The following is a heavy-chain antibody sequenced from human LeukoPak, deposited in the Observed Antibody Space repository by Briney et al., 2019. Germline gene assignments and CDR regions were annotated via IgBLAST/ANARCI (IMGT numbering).Heavy chain of an antibody. CDR2: ISSSSSYI. D-gene: IGHD3-3*01. Sequence: GGSLRLSCAASGSTFSSYSMNWVRQAPGKGLEWVSSISSSSSYIYYADSVKGRFTISRDNSKNTLYLQMNSLRAEDTAVYYCARVFRGAAIFGVVTNNDHDPWGQGTLVTVSS. CDR1: GSTFSSYS. V-gene: IGHV3-21*04. CDR3: ARVFRGAAIFGVVTNNDHDP. J-gene: IGHJ5*02.